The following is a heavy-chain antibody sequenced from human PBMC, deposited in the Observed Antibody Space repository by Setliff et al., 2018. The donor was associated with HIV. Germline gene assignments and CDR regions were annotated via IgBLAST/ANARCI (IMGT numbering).Heavy chain of an antibody. Sequence: SETLSLTCTVSGGSISSSSYYWGWIRQPPGKGLEWIGSIYYSGSTYYNPSLKSRVTISVDTSKNQLSLKLSSVTAADTAVYYCAREVGGAPFSWDDYWGQGTLVTVSS. CDR1: GGSISSSSYY. V-gene: IGHV4-39*07. D-gene: IGHD1-26*01. J-gene: IGHJ4*02. CDR2: IYYSGST. CDR3: AREVGGAPFSWDDY.